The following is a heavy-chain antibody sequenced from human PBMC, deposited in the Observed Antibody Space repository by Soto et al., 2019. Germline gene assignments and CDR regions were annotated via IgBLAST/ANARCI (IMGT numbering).Heavy chain of an antibody. Sequence: GESLKISCAASGFTFSSYAMHWVRQAPGKGLEYVSAISSNGGSTYYANSVKGRFTISRDNSKNTLYLQMGSLRAEDMAVYYCARDGIAARPLGWFDPWGQGTLVTVSS. D-gene: IGHD6-6*01. CDR1: GFTFSSYA. V-gene: IGHV3-64*01. J-gene: IGHJ5*02. CDR2: ISSNGGST. CDR3: ARDGIAARPLGWFDP.